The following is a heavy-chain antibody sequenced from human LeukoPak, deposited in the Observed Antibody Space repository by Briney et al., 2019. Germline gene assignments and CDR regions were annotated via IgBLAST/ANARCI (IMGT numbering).Heavy chain of an antibody. V-gene: IGHV3-53*01. Sequence: GGSLRLSCAASGFTVSSNYMSWVRQAPGKGLEWVSVIYSGGSTYYSDSVKGGFTISRDNSKNTLYIQMNSVREEDAAAYYYMRDSPFGRYGHAFDIWGQGTMVTVSS. J-gene: IGHJ3*02. CDR2: IYSGGST. CDR1: GFTVSSNY. CDR3: MRDSPFGRYGHAFDI. D-gene: IGHD4-17*01.